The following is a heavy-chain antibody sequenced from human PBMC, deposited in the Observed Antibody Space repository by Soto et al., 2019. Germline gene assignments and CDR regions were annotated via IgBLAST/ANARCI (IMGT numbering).Heavy chain of an antibody. CDR1: GGSISSYY. CDR3: ARSFATNYGDYLACDYYYAMAV. Sequence: PSENLSVTCTVSGGSISSYYWSWIRQPPGKGLEWIGYIYYSGSTNYNPSLKSRVTISVDTSKNQFSLKLSSVTAADTAVYYCARSFATNYGDYLACDYYYAMAVCGQGTTVIVSS. CDR2: IYYSGST. D-gene: IGHD4-17*01. V-gene: IGHV4-59*01. J-gene: IGHJ6*02.